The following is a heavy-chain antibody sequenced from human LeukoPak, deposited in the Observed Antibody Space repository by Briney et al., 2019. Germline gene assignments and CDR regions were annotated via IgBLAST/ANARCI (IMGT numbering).Heavy chain of an antibody. D-gene: IGHD3-3*01. CDR3: ARSITIFASFDY. CDR2: IYYSGST. J-gene: IGHJ4*02. V-gene: IGHV4-59*11. CDR1: GGSISSHY. Sequence: SETLSLTCTVSGGSISSHYWSWIRQPPGKGLEWIGYIYYSGSTNYNPSLKSRVTMSVDTSKNQFSLKLSSVTAADTAVYYCARSITIFASFDYWGQGTLVTVSS.